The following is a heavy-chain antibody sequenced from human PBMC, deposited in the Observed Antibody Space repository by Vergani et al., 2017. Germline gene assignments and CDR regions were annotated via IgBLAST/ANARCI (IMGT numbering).Heavy chain of an antibody. Sequence: EVQLLESGGGLVQPGGSLRLSCAASGFTFSSYAMSWVRQAPGKGLEWVSAISGSGGSTYYADSVKGRFTISRDNSKNTLYLQMNSLRAEDTAVYYCAKGEYSSSWVQYYYYYMDVWGKGTTVTVSS. D-gene: IGHD6-6*01. CDR1: GFTFSSYA. CDR2: ISGSGGST. V-gene: IGHV3-23*01. CDR3: AKGEYSSSWVQYYYYYMDV. J-gene: IGHJ6*03.